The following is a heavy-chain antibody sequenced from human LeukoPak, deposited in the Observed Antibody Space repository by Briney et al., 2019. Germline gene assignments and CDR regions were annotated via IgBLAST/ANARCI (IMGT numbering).Heavy chain of an antibody. CDR2: IRGSGGST. Sequence: GGALRLSCAASGFIFSRYVMSWGRQAPGKGLEGGSAIRGSGGSTYYAASVTGRFTISRDKSKNTLYLQMSSLRAEDTAVYYCAREVEYSTSSCDYWGQGTLVTVSS. D-gene: IGHD6-6*01. V-gene: IGHV3-23*01. CDR1: GFIFSRYV. J-gene: IGHJ4*02. CDR3: AREVEYSTSSCDY.